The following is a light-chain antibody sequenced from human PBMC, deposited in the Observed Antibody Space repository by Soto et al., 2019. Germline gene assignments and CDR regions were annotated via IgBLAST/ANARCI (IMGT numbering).Light chain of an antibody. V-gene: IGKV3-20*01. Sequence: EIVLTQSPGTLSFSPGERATLSCRASQSVGGSYLAWFQQKPGQAPRLLIYVASTRATGVPDRFSGSGSATDCSLTINRLEPEDFAVYYCQQYGSSPWTFGQGTKVEIK. CDR1: QSVGGSY. J-gene: IGKJ1*01. CDR3: QQYGSSPWT. CDR2: VAS.